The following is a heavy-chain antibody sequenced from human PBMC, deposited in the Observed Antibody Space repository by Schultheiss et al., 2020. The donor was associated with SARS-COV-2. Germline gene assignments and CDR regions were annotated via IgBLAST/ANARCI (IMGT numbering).Heavy chain of an antibody. CDR3: VRMLNIDF. D-gene: IGHD2-8*01. CDR2: IKGDGSGT. J-gene: IGHJ4*02. Sequence: GGSLRLSCAASGFTFSSYAMHWVRQAPGQGLVWVSRIKGDGSGTIYADSVKCRFTISRDNAKNTVYLQMNSLRAEDTAVYYCVRMLNIDFWGQGTLVTVSS. CDR1: GFTFSSYA. V-gene: IGHV3-74*01.